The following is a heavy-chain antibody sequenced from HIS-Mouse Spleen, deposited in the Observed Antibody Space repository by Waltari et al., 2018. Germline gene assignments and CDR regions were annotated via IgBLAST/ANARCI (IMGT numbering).Heavy chain of an antibody. CDR1: GFTVSSNY. J-gene: IGHJ2*01. D-gene: IGHD6-13*01. Sequence: EVQLVESGGGLIQPGGSLRLSCAASGFTVSSNYMSWVRQAPGKGVEWVSGIYRGGSTYYAESVKGRFTISRYNSKSTLYLQMNSLRAEDTAVYYCARGGLAAAGWYFDLWGRGTLVTVSS. CDR2: IYRGGST. V-gene: IGHV3-53*01. CDR3: ARGGLAAAGWYFDL.